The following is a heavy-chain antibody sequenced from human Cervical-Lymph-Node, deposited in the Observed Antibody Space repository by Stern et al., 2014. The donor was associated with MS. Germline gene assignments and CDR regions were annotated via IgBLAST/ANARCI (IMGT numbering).Heavy chain of an antibody. D-gene: IGHD5-12*01. CDR2: ISWNSGSI. J-gene: IGHJ4*02. V-gene: IGHV3-9*01. CDR3: AKGGSIVATTYFDY. CDR1: GFTFDDYA. Sequence: EVQLVESGGGLVQPGRSLRLSCAASGFTFDDYAMHWVRQAPGKGLEWVSGISWNSGSIGYADSVKGRFTISRDNAKNSLYLQMNSLRAEDPALYYCAKGGSIVATTYFDYWGQGTLVTVSS.